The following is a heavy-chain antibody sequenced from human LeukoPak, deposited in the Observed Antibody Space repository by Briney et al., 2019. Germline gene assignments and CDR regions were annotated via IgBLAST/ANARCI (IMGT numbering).Heavy chain of an antibody. D-gene: IGHD3-9*01. CDR3: ARDRINYDILTGYWYFDL. CDR2: ISYDGSNK. Sequence: GGSLRLSCAASGFTFSSYAMHWVRQAPGKGLGWVAVISYDGSNKYYADSVKGRFTISRDNSKNTLYLQMNSLRAEDTAVYYCARDRINYDILTGYWYFDLWGRGTLVTVSS. CDR1: GFTFSSYA. V-gene: IGHV3-30-3*01. J-gene: IGHJ2*01.